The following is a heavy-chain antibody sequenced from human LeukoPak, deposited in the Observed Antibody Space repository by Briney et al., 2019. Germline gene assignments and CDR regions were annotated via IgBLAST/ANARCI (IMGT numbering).Heavy chain of an antibody. Sequence: PGGSLRLSCAASGFTFSNYWMSWVRQGPGKGLEWVAATSSSDPGTYHADSVRGRFTISRDNSKNTLYLQMNRLRVEDAAVYYCARAPVTSCRGAFCYPFDYWGQGTLVTVSS. J-gene: IGHJ4*02. CDR2: TSSSDPGT. CDR3: ARAPVTSCRGAFCYPFDY. V-gene: IGHV3-23*01. CDR1: GFTFSNYW. D-gene: IGHD2-15*01.